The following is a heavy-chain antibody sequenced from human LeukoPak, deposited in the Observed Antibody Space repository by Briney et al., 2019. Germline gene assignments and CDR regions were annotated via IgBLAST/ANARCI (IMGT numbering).Heavy chain of an antibody. J-gene: IGHJ4*02. CDR2: IYYSGST. Sequence: SETLSLTCIVSGGSISTYYWSWIRQPPGKGLEWIGHIYYSGSTNYNPSLKSRVTIAVDTSKNHFSLKLSSVTAADTAVYYCTRNYDSSGYTTFGYWGRGTLATVSS. V-gene: IGHV4-59*01. CDR1: GGSISTYY. CDR3: TRNYDSSGYTTFGY. D-gene: IGHD3-22*01.